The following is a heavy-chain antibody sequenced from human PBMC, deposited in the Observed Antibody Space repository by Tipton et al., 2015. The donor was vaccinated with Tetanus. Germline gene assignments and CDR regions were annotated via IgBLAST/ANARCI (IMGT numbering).Heavy chain of an antibody. Sequence: TLSLTCTVSGGSISSYYWSWIRQPPGKGLEWIGYIYYSGSTNYNPSLKSRVTISVDTSKNQFSLKLSSVTAADTAVYYCASAPYSSGWFPWFDPWGQGTLVTVSS. CDR2: IYYSGST. V-gene: IGHV4-59*01. J-gene: IGHJ5*02. CDR3: ASAPYSSGWFPWFDP. D-gene: IGHD6-19*01. CDR1: GGSISSYY.